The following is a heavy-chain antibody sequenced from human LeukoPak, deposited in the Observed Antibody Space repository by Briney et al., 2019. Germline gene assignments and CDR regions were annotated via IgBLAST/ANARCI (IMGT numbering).Heavy chain of an antibody. J-gene: IGHJ4*02. CDR3: ARAGYYGSGHDY. V-gene: IGHV4-59*12. CDR2: IYYSGST. CDR1: GGSISNYY. Sequence: PSETLSLTCTVSGGSISNYYWGWIRQPPGEGLEWIGYIYYSGSTYYNPSLKSRVTISVDTSKNQFSLKLSSVTAADTAVYYCARAGYYGSGHDYWGQGTLVTVSS. D-gene: IGHD3-10*01.